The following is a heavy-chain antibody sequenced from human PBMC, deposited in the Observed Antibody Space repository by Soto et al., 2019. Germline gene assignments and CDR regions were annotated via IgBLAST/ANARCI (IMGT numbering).Heavy chain of an antibody. D-gene: IGHD3-10*01. CDR1: GYTFTGYY. CDR3: AREALVRGRGWYYGMDV. CDR2: INPNSGGT. Sequence: GASVKVSCKASGYTFTGYYMHWVRQAPGQGFEWMGWINPNSGGTNYAQKFQGWVTMTRDTSISTAYMELSRLRSDDTAVYYCAREALVRGRGWYYGMDVWGQGTTVTVSS. V-gene: IGHV1-2*04. J-gene: IGHJ6*02.